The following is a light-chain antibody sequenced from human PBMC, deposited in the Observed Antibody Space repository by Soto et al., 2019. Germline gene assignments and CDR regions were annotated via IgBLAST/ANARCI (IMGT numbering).Light chain of an antibody. CDR3: ASFTRSDTVV. CDR2: DVN. V-gene: IGLV2-14*03. J-gene: IGLJ2*01. CDR1: SSDVGGYNY. Sequence: QSVLTQPASVSGSPGQSITISCAGTSSDVGGYNYVSWYQQHPGKVPRLIISDVNKRPSGVSDRFSGSKSGNTASLTISGLQAEDEADYYCASFTRSDTVVFGGGTQLTVL.